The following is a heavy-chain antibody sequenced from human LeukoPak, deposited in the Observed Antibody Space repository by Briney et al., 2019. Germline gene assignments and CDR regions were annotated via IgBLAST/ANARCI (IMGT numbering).Heavy chain of an antibody. CDR3: AKGIGGVIVKSPLHSAFDI. Sequence: PGGSLRLSCAASGFTFSSYAMSWVRQAPGKGLEWVSGISGGGGSTYYADSVKGRFTISRDNSRNTLYLQMNSLRGEDTAVYYCAKGIGGVIVKSPLHSAFDIWGQGTMVTVSS. CDR2: ISGGGGST. D-gene: IGHD3-16*02. V-gene: IGHV3-23*01. J-gene: IGHJ3*02. CDR1: GFTFSSYA.